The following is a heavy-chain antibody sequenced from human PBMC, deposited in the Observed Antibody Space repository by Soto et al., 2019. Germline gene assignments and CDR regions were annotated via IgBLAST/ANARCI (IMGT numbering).Heavy chain of an antibody. Sequence: QVQLQESGPGLVKPSQTLSLTCTVSGGSISSGDYYWSWIRQPPGKGLEWIVYIYYSGSTYYNPSLKSRVTISVDTSKNQFSLKLSSVTAADTAVYYCARCGGYDFWSGYCNFDYWGQGTLVTVSS. J-gene: IGHJ4*02. CDR1: GGSISSGDYY. CDR3: ARCGGYDFWSGYCNFDY. CDR2: IYYSGST. D-gene: IGHD3-3*01. V-gene: IGHV4-30-4*01.